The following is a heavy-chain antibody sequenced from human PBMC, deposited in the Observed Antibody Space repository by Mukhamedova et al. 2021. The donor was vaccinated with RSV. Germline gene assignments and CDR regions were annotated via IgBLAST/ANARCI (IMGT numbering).Heavy chain of an antibody. J-gene: IGHJ4*02. Sequence: VMGRFTISRDNAKNSLYLQMNSLRAEDTAVYYCARESSGSRLDYWGQGTLVTVSS. D-gene: IGHD3-22*01. CDR3: ARESSGSRLDY. V-gene: IGHV3-21*01.